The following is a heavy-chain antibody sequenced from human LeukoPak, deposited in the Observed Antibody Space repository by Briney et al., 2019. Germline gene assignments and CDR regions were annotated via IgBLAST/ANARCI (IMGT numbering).Heavy chain of an antibody. D-gene: IGHD3-9*01. Sequence: SETLSLTCAVYGGSLSGYYWSWIRQPPGKGLEWIGEINHSGSTNYNPSLKSRVTISVDTSKNQSSLKLSSMTAADTAVYYCARERPDYDILTGYYPAGVFDIWGQGTKVTVSS. CDR3: ARERPDYDILTGYYPAGVFDI. CDR2: INHSGST. CDR1: GGSLSGYY. J-gene: IGHJ3*02. V-gene: IGHV4-34*01.